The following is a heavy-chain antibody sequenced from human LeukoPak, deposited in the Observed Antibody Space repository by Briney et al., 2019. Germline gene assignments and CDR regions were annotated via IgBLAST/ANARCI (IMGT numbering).Heavy chain of an antibody. CDR2: INHSGST. Sequence: SETLSLTCAVYGGSFSGDYWSWIRQPPGKGLEWIGEINHSGSTNYNPSLKSRVTISVDTSKNQFSLKLSSVTAADTAVYYCAIASIAVADNFDYWGQGTLVTVSS. D-gene: IGHD6-19*01. V-gene: IGHV4-34*01. CDR3: AIASIAVADNFDY. CDR1: GGSFSGDY. J-gene: IGHJ4*02.